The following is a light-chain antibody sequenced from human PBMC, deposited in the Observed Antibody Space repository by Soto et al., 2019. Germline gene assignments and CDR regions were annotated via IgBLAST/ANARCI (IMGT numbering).Light chain of an antibody. CDR1: QSVDSR. CDR3: QQYSKWPLA. Sequence: EVVLTQSPATLSVSPGEGATLSCKASQSVDSRLAWYQQKPGQAPRLLIEGASSRCTDIPARFSGSGSGTEFTLTITSLQSEDFAVYYCQQYSKWPLAFGGGTRVEIK. CDR2: GAS. J-gene: IGKJ4*01. V-gene: IGKV3-15*01.